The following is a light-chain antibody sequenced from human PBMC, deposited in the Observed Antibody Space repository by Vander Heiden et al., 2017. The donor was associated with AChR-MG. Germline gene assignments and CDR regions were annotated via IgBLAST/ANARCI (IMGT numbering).Light chain of an antibody. CDR2: AAF. CDR3: QHSDVTPGGT. Sequence: DIQMTQSPSSLSASVGDRVTITCRPSQNINTYVSWYQQKAGKAPKLLIYAAFNLQSGVPSRFSGSRSGTDFTLTITNLQPEDFATYYCQHSDVTPGGTFGQGTKLEIK. V-gene: IGKV1-39*01. J-gene: IGKJ2*01. CDR1: QNINTY.